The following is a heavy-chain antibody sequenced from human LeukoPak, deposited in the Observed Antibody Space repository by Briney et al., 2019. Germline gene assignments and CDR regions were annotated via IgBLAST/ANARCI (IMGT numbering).Heavy chain of an antibody. D-gene: IGHD2-2*01. Sequence: ASVKVSCKASGYTFTSYAMHWVRQAPGQRLEWMGWINAGNGNTKYSQKFQGRVTITADESTSTAYMELSSLRSEDTAVYYCARGGIVVVPPGWFDPWGQGTLVTVSS. V-gene: IGHV1-3*01. J-gene: IGHJ5*02. CDR3: ARGGIVVVPPGWFDP. CDR2: INAGNGNT. CDR1: GYTFTSYA.